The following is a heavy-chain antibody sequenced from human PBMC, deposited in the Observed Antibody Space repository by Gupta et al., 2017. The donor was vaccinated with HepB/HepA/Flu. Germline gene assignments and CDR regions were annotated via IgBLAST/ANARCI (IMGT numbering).Heavy chain of an antibody. D-gene: IGHD3-16*01. CDR1: GFTVSRDY. J-gene: IGHJ4*02. CDR3: VGGGDLHF. Sequence: EVQLVESGGGLIQPGGSLRLSCAASGFTVSRDYMNWVRQAPGKGLEWVSIIFTNGAVYYADSVRGRFSISRDSSQNTFYLQMNSLRAEDTAVYCCVGGGDLHFGGQGTLVTVSS. CDR2: IFTNGAV. V-gene: IGHV3-53*01.